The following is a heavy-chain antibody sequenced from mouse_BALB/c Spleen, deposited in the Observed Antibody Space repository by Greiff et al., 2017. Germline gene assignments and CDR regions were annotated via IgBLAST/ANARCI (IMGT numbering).Heavy chain of an antibody. D-gene: IGHD1-1*01. CDR1: GYTFTSYY. Sequence: QVQLQQSGPELVKPGASVRISCKASGYTFTSYYIHWVKQRPGQGLEWIGWIYPGNVNTKYNEKFKGKATLTADKSSSTAYMQLSSLTSEDSAVYFCALYYYGTSYAMDYWGQGTSVTVSS. J-gene: IGHJ4*01. CDR3: ALYYYGTSYAMDY. CDR2: IYPGNVNT. V-gene: IGHV1S56*01.